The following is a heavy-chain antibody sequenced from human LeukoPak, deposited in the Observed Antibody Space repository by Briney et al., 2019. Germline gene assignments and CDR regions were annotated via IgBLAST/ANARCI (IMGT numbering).Heavy chain of an antibody. Sequence: SETLSLTCAVYGGSFSGYYWSWIRQPPGKGLEWIGEINHSGSTNYNPSLKSRVTISVDTSKNQFSLKLSSVTAADTAVYYCGKRFDYWGQGTLVTVSS. J-gene: IGHJ4*02. CDR3: GKRFDY. V-gene: IGHV4-34*01. CDR2: INHSGST. CDR1: GGSFSGYY.